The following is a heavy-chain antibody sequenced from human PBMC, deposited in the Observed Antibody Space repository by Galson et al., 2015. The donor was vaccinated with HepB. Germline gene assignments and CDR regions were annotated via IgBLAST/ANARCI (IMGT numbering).Heavy chain of an antibody. J-gene: IGHJ1*01. D-gene: IGHD3-22*01. CDR1: GYTFTSYY. V-gene: IGHV1-46*03. CDR3: ARTYDSSGYYFGYFQH. CDR2: INPSGGST. Sequence: SVKVSCKASGYTFTSYYMHWVRQAPGQGLEWMGIINPSGGSTSYAQKFQGRVTMTRDTSTSTVYMELSSLRSEDTAVYYCARTYDSSGYYFGYFQHWGQGTLVTVSS.